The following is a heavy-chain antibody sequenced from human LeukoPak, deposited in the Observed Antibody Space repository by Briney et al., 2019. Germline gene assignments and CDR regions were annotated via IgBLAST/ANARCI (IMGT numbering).Heavy chain of an antibody. CDR2: INHSGST. D-gene: IGHD3-16*02. V-gene: IGHV4-34*01. CDR3: ARERYDYVWGSYRPNNWFDP. Sequence: SETLSLTCAVYGGSFSGYYWSWIRQPPGKGLEWIGEINHSGSTNYNPSLKSRVTMSVGTSKNQFSLKLSSVTAADTAVYCCARERYDYVWGSYRPNNWFDPWGQGTLVTVSS. CDR1: GGSFSGYY. J-gene: IGHJ5*02.